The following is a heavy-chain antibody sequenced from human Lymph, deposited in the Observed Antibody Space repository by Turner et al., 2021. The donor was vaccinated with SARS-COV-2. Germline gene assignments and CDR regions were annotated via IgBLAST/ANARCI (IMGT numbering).Heavy chain of an antibody. CDR2: INPSGDST. D-gene: IGHD4-17*01. CDR1: GYTSTSYY. Sequence: QVQLLQSGAEVKKPGASVTVSCKASGYTSTSYYMHWVRQAPGQGLEWMGIINPSGDSTSYAQKFQGRVTMTRDTSTSTVYMVLSSLRSEDTAVYYCARVGHGGFDYWGQGTPVTVS. CDR3: ARVGHGGFDY. J-gene: IGHJ4*02. V-gene: IGHV1-46*01.